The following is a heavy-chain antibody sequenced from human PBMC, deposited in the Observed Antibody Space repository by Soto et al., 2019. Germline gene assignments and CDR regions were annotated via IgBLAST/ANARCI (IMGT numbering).Heavy chain of an antibody. V-gene: IGHV1-69*06. CDR2: IIPVFGST. D-gene: IGHD3-3*01. CDR3: ARGFFGVVRFFFGMDV. J-gene: IGHJ6*02. Sequence: QVQLVQSGAEVRRPGSSVNVSCKASGGSFNNYSLNWVRQAPGQGLEWMGGIIPVFGSTSYEPKFQGRLNISADKSTSTAYMELSSLKSDDTAVYYCARGFFGVVRFFFGMDVWGQGTTVAVSS. CDR1: GGSFNNYS.